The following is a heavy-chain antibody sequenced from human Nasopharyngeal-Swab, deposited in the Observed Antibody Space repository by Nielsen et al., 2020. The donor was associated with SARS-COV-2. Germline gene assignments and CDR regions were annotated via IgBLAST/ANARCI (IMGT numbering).Heavy chain of an antibody. D-gene: IGHD1-26*01. V-gene: IGHV5-51*01. CDR1: GYNFASYW. Sequence: SCKASGYNFASYWIGWVRQMPGRGLEWMGIIYPGDSDTRYSPSFQGQVTISVDKSINTAFLHSSSLKASDSATYYCARSGTYYGMDVWGQGTTVIVSS. CDR2: IYPGDSDT. CDR3: ARSGTYYGMDV. J-gene: IGHJ6*02.